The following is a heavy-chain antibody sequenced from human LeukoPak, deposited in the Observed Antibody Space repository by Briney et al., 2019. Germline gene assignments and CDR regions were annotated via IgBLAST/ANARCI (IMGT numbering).Heavy chain of an antibody. J-gene: IGHJ1*01. Sequence: ASVKVSCKASGYTFTNFPMNRVRQAPGQGLEWMGSINTNTGNPTYAQAFTGRFVFSLDTSVSTAYLQITSLETEDTAVYYCARATTVTSFRIEYFQLWGQGTLVTVSS. CDR2: INTNTGNP. D-gene: IGHD4-17*01. CDR1: GYTFTNFP. CDR3: ARATTVTSFRIEYFQL. V-gene: IGHV7-4-1*02.